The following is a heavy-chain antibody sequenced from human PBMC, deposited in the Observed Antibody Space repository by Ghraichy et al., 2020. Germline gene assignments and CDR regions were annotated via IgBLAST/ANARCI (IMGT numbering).Heavy chain of an antibody. CDR2: IKPNSGGT. D-gene: IGHD2-8*01. CDR3: VRGDEEYCINGVCLEVGY. V-gene: IGHV1-2*02. Sequence: ASVKVSCKASGYTFTDYYMHWLRQAPGQGLEWMGWIKPNSGGTKYAQKFQGRVTMTSDTSISAAYLELSRLRSDDTAVYYCVRGDEEYCINGVCLEVGYWGQGTLVTVSS. CDR1: GYTFTDYY. J-gene: IGHJ4*02.